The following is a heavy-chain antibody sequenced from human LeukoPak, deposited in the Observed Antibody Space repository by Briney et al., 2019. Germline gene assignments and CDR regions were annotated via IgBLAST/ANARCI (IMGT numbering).Heavy chain of an antibody. CDR3: ARGLLWFGELLAFNFDY. Sequence: PSETLSLTCAVYGGSFSGYYWSWIRQPPWKGLEWIGKINHSGSTNYNPSLKSRVTISVDTSKNQFSLKLSSVTAADTAVYYCARGLLWFGELLAFNFDYWGQGTLVTVSS. J-gene: IGHJ4*01. CDR1: GGSFSGYY. V-gene: IGHV4-34*01. CDR2: INHSGST. D-gene: IGHD3-10*01.